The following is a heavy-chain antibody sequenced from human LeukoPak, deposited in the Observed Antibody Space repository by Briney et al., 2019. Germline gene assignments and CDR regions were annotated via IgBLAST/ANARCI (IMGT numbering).Heavy chain of an antibody. D-gene: IGHD3-22*01. Sequence: GGSLRLSCAASGFTLSSYWMSWVRQAPGKGLEWVADINQDGSEEYYVDSVKGRFTISRDNAKNSLYLQMNSLRAEDTAVYYCARVSTTMMIVGQYFQHWGQGTLVTVSS. J-gene: IGHJ1*01. CDR2: INQDGSEE. CDR3: ARVSTTMMIVGQYFQH. CDR1: GFTLSSYW. V-gene: IGHV3-7*01.